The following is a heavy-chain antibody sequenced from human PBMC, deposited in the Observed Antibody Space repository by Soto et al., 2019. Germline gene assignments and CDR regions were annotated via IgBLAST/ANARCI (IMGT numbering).Heavy chain of an antibody. D-gene: IGHD4-17*01. CDR3: ARTLYGDTVDY. CDR1: GYTFTSYD. V-gene: IGHV1-8*01. J-gene: IGHJ4*02. CDR2: MNPNSGNT. Sequence: QVQLVQSGAEVKKPGASVKVSCKASGYTFTSYDINWVRQATGQGLEWLGWMNPNSGNTGYAQRFQGRVTMTRTTSISTAYMELSSLRAEYTAVYYCARTLYGDTVDYWGQGTLVTVSS.